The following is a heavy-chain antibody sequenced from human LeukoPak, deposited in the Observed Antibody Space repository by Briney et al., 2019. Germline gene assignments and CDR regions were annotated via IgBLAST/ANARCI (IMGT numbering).Heavy chain of an antibody. D-gene: IGHD6-13*01. CDR1: GFTFSSYS. Sequence: PGGSLRLSCAASGFTFSSYSMNWVRQAPGKGLEWVSAISGSGGSTYYADSVKGRFTISRDNAKNSLYLQMNSPRAEDTAVYYCAREGQYSSSCSDYWGQGTLVTVSS. V-gene: IGHV3-21*01. CDR3: AREGQYSSSCSDY. CDR2: ISGSGGST. J-gene: IGHJ4*02.